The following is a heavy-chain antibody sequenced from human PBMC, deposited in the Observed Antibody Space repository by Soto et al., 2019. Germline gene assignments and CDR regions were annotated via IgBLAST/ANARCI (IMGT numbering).Heavy chain of an antibody. J-gene: IGHJ6*02. CDR1: GGSISSTKW. Sequence: QVQLQESGPGLVKPSGTLSLTCAVSGGSISSTKWWTWVRQPPGKGLEWIAEISHSEGSNYNPSLKSRVAMSLDNSKNQFSLSLSSVTAADTAVYYCATQTISYTWDVWGQRTTVTVS. CDR3: ATQTISYTWDV. D-gene: IGHD4-4*01. CDR2: ISHSEGS. V-gene: IGHV4-4*02.